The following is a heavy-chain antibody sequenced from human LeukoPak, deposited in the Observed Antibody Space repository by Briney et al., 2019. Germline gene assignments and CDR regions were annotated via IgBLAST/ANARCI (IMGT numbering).Heavy chain of an antibody. V-gene: IGHV1-69*05. J-gene: IGHJ6*03. D-gene: IGHD2-2*01. CDR3: ARNPTAAAKASYYYYMDV. Sequence: SVKVSCKASGGTFSSYAISWVRQAPGQGLEWMGGIIPIFGTANYAQKFQGRVTITTDGSTSTAYMELSSLRSEETAVYYCARNPTAAAKASYYYYMDVWGKGTTVTVSS. CDR2: IIPIFGTA. CDR1: GGTFSSYA.